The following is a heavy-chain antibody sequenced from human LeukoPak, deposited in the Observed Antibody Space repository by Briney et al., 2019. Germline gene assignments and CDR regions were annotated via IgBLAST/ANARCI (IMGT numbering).Heavy chain of an antibody. CDR1: GYSFTSYW. CDR2: IYPADSDT. CDR3: ARHGAGYCTNGVCRHFDY. D-gene: IGHD2-8*01. J-gene: IGHJ4*02. Sequence: GESPKISCKGSGYSFTSYWIGWVRRMPGKGLEWMGIIYPADSDTRYSPSFQGQVTISADKSISTAYLQWSSLKASDTAMYYCARHGAGYCTNGVCRHFDYWGQGTLVTVSS. V-gene: IGHV5-51*01.